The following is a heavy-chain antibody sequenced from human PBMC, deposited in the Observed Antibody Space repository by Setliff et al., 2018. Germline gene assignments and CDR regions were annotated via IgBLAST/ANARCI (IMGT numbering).Heavy chain of an antibody. CDR3: AKSPHDFWSGRVFFDF. CDR2: IIGSGIST. Sequence: GGSLRLSCAASGYSFSSYAMSWVRQAPGKGLEWVSSIIGSGISTYYADSVQGRFTISRDNHKNTLYLQMNSLRVEDTAIYYCAKSPHDFWSGRVFFDFWGQGMLVTVSS. J-gene: IGHJ4*01. V-gene: IGHV3-23*01. CDR1: GYSFSSYA. D-gene: IGHD3-3*01.